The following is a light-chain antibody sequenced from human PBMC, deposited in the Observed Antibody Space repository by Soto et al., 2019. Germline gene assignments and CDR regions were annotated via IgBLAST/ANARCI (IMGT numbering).Light chain of an antibody. CDR3: QQYDSSHWT. CDR1: QSVSSSF. J-gene: IGKJ1*01. Sequence: EIVLTQSPGTLSLSPGERATLSCRASQSVSSSFLAWYQQKPGQAPRLLIYGASTRATGIPDRFSGSGSGTDFTLTISILEPEDFAVYYCQQYDSSHWTFGQGTKVEIK. V-gene: IGKV3-20*01. CDR2: GAS.